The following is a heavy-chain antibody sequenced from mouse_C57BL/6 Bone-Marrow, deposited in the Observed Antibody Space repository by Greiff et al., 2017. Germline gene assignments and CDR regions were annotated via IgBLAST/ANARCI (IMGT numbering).Heavy chain of an antibody. CDR2: IHPNSGST. Sequence: QVQLQQPGAELVKPGASVKLSCKASGYTFTSYWMHWVKQRPGQGLEWIGMIHPNSGSTNYNEKFKSKATLTVDKSSSTAYMQLSSLTSEDSAVYYCARGYYGSLYFDYWGKGTTLTVSS. CDR1: GYTFTSYW. D-gene: IGHD1-1*01. J-gene: IGHJ2*01. CDR3: ARGYYGSLYFDY. V-gene: IGHV1-64*01.